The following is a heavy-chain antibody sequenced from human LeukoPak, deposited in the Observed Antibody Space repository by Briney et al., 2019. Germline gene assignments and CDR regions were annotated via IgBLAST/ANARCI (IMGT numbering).Heavy chain of an antibody. CDR2: IYTSGST. V-gene: IGHV4-61*02. Sequence: SETLSLTCTVSGGSISSSSYYWSWIRQPAGKGLEWIGRIYTSGSTNYNPSLKSRVTMSVDTSKNQFSLKLSSVTAADTAVYYCARFSGYDYRGYFDYWGQGTLVTVSS. CDR1: GGSISSSSYY. CDR3: ARFSGYDYRGYFDY. J-gene: IGHJ4*02. D-gene: IGHD5-12*01.